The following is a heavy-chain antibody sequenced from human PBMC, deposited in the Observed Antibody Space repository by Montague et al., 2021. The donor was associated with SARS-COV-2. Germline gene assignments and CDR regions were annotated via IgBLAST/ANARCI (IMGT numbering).Heavy chain of an antibody. CDR2: SYHSGTT. J-gene: IGHJ4*02. Sequence: SETLSLTCTVSGYSINSNYYWGWIRQPPGKGLEWIGCSYHSGTTHYHPSLKSRVTISLDTSNNHFSLKVTSVTAADTAVYYCARAPYYGPGKHYQFDYWGRGTLVTVSS. D-gene: IGHD3-10*01. CDR1: GYSINSNYY. V-gene: IGHV4-38-2*02. CDR3: ARAPYYGPGKHYQFDY.